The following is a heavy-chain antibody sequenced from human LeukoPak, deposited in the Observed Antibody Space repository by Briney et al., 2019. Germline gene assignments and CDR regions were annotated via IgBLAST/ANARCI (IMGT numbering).Heavy chain of an antibody. CDR3: ARRSSSGWTPWHAEYFQH. V-gene: IGHV3-7*03. J-gene: IGHJ1*01. Sequence: PGGSLRLSCAASGFTFRSYWMSWVRQAPGKGLEWVATINQDVSQIKYVDSVKGRFTISRGNAKNSLYLQMNSLRAEDTAVYYCARRSSSGWTPWHAEYFQHWGQGTLVTVSS. CDR1: GFTFRSYW. CDR2: INQDVSQI. D-gene: IGHD6-19*01.